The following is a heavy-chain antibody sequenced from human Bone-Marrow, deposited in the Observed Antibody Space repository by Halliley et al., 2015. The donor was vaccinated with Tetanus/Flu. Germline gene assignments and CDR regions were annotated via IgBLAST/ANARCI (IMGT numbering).Heavy chain of an antibody. D-gene: IGHD6-13*01. Sequence: SLISGDGDNTYYADSVKGRFTISRDNSKNSLSLQVNSLRTEDTALYFCAKAGASAAIYYYGMDVWGQGTTVTVSS. J-gene: IGHJ6*02. V-gene: IGHV3-43*02. CDR2: ISGDGDNT. CDR3: AKAGASAAIYYYGMDV.